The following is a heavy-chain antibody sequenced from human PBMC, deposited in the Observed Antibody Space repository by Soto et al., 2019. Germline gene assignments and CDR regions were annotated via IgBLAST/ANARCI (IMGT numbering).Heavy chain of an antibody. CDR3: AKIRWTISLQEEDAI. CDR2: VIPIFGTP. D-gene: IGHD2-15*01. J-gene: IGHJ4*02. CDR1: GGTFGSYA. V-gene: IGHV1-69*06. Sequence: QVQLVQSGAEVKKPGSSVKVSCKSSGGTFGSYAISWVRQAPGQGLEWMGGVIPIFGTPHYAQKFHGRVTITADIPTSTAYRELSSLKSADTAGYYCAKIRWTISLQEEDAIWGQGTLVTVSS.